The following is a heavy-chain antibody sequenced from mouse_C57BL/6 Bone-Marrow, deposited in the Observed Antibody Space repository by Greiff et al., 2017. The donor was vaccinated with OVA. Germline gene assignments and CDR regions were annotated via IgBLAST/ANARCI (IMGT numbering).Heavy chain of an antibody. D-gene: IGHD1-1*01. CDR1: GYAFSSYW. J-gene: IGHJ1*03. CDR3: AGYYGSSYKYFDV. CDR2: IYPGDGDT. V-gene: IGHV1-80*01. Sequence: QVHVKQSGAELVKPGASVKISCKASGYAFSSYWMNWVKQRPGKGLEWIGQIYPGDGDTNYNGKFKGKATLTADKSSSTAYMQLSSLTSEDSAVYFCAGYYGSSYKYFDVWGTGTTVTVSS.